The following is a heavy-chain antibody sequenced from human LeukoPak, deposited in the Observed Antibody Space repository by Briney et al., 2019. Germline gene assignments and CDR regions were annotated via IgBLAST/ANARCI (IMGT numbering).Heavy chain of an antibody. CDR1: GFTFSNYG. CDR2: IRYDGNNK. Sequence: GGSLRLSCGASGFTFSNYGMLWVRQAPGKGLDWVAFIRYDGNNKLYADSVKGRFTIPRDNSKNTLYLHINSLRAEDTAVYYCVKDNPLDYWGQGTLVIVSS. CDR3: VKDNPLDY. V-gene: IGHV3-30*02. J-gene: IGHJ4*02. D-gene: IGHD1-14*01.